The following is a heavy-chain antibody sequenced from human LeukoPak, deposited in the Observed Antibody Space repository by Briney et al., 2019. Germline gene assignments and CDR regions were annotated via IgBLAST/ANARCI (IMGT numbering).Heavy chain of an antibody. V-gene: IGHV3-11*04. CDR1: GFTFSDYF. Sequence: GGSLRLSCVTSGFTFSDYFMNWIRQAPGKGPEWLSFINSDGNNIYYRDPVKGRFTISRDNAKKTLYLEMNNLRVDDTAIYYCATSRVFDFWGQGTLVAVSS. J-gene: IGHJ4*02. CDR3: ATSRVFDF. CDR2: INSDGNNI.